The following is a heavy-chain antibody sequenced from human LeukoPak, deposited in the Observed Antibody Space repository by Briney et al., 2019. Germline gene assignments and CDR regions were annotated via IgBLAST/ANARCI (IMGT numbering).Heavy chain of an antibody. CDR2: IYHSGST. J-gene: IGHJ4*02. Sequence: SETLSLTCTVSGGSISSSNWWSWVRQPPGKGLEWIGEIYHSGSTNYNPSLKSRVTISVDKSKNQFSLKLSSVTAADTAVYYCARGDTMVRGGWGYFDYWGQGTLVTVSS. CDR3: ARGDTMVRGGWGYFDY. CDR1: GGSISSSNW. V-gene: IGHV4-4*02. D-gene: IGHD3-10*01.